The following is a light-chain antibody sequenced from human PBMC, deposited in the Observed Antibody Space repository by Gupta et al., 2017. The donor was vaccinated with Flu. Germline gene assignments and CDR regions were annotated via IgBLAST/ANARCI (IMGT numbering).Light chain of an antibody. CDR2: KAS. CDR3: RQNHNYPLT. CDR1: QSINTW. V-gene: IGKV1-5*03. Sequence: PSILYASVGDRVTITCRASQSINTWLAWYQQKAGKAPTLLIYKASTVKSGGPSRISGSRYGTEFTLTISGRQPDDFANYYCRQNHNYPLTFGQGTXVEIK. J-gene: IGKJ2*01.